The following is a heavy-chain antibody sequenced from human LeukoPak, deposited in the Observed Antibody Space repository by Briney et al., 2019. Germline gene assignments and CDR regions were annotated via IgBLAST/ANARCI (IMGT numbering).Heavy chain of an antibody. D-gene: IGHD5-18*01. CDR2: MNPNSGNT. CDR1: GYTFTRYD. Sequence: ASVKVSCKASGYTFTRYDINWVRQATGQGLEWMGWMNPNSGNTGYAQKFQGRVTITRNTSISTAYMELSSLRSEDTAVYYCARATDTAMVVFDYWGQGTLVTVSS. J-gene: IGHJ4*02. V-gene: IGHV1-8*03. CDR3: ARATDTAMVVFDY.